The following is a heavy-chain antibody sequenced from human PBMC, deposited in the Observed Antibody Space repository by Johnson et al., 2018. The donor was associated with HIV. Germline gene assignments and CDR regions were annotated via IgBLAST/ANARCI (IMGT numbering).Heavy chain of an antibody. V-gene: IGHV3-30-3*01. CDR1: GFTFSSYA. Sequence: QVQLVESGGGVVQPGRSLRLSCAASGFTFSSYAMHWVRQAPGKGLEWVAVISYDGSTKYYADSVKGRFTISRDNSKNSLYLQMNTLRAEDTAVYYCARVQRGGYSYGDAFDFWGQGTVVSVST. J-gene: IGHJ3*01. CDR3: ARVQRGGYSYGDAFDF. D-gene: IGHD5-18*01. CDR2: ISYDGSTK.